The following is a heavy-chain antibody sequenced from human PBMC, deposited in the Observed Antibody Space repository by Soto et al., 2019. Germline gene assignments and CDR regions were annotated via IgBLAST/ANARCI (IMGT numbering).Heavy chain of an antibody. V-gene: IGHV4-39*01. CDR1: GGSISRSTYY. D-gene: IGHD5-12*01. CDR3: ARDGDGYNDWFDP. Sequence: QLQLQESGPGLVKPSETLSLTCTVSGGSISRSTYYWGWIRQAPGKGLEWIGSIYYSGSTYYNPSLKSRVNISVETSMNQFSLKLTSVTAADTAVYHCARDGDGYNDWFDPWGQGTLVTVSS. CDR2: IYYSGST. J-gene: IGHJ5*02.